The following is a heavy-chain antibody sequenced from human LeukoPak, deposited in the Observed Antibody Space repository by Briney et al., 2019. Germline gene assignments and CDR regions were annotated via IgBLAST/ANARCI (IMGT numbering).Heavy chain of an antibody. D-gene: IGHD1-1*01. V-gene: IGHV4-61*08. CDR3: ARCGILGSRRDYYMDV. J-gene: IGHJ6*03. CDR2: IYYSGST. CDR1: GGSIITGGYY. Sequence: PSETLSLTCAVSGGSIITGGYYWGWSRQPPGRGLEWIANIYYSGSTNYNPSLKSRVTISVDTSKNQFSLKLSSVTAADTAVYYCARCGILGSRRDYYMDVWGKGTTVTVSS.